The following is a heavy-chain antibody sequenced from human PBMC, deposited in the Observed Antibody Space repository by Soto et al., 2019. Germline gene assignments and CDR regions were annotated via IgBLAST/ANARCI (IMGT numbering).Heavy chain of an antibody. CDR2: MNPGSGDT. V-gene: IGHV1-8*01. CDR1: GYSFTNND. CDR3: ARRETCCSLNRFDP. Sequence: ASVKVSCQASGYSFTNNDVSWVRQATGQGLEWMGWMNPGSGDTGYAQKFQGRVTMPRHISIATVYMELNSVRSGDTAIYYCARRETCCSLNRFDPLGQGTLVTVSS. D-gene: IGHD3-10*02. J-gene: IGHJ5*02.